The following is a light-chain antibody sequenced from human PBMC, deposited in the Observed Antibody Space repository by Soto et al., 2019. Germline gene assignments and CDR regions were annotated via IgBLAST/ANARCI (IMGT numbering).Light chain of an antibody. CDR1: QSVSSY. V-gene: IGKV3-11*01. Sequence: EIVLTQSPATLSLSPGERATLSCRPSQSVSSYLAWYQQKPGQAPRLLIYDASSRATGIPARFSGSGSGTDFTLTISSLEPEDFAVYYCQQRSNWPMYTFGQGTKLEIK. J-gene: IGKJ2*01. CDR2: DAS. CDR3: QQRSNWPMYT.